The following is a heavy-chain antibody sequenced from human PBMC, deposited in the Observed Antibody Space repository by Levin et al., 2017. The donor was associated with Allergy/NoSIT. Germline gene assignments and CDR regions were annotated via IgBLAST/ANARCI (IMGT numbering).Heavy chain of an antibody. D-gene: IGHD3-10*01. V-gene: IGHV3-30*18. CDR2: ISYDGSNK. CDR3: AKEGSYGSGSYMENWFDP. Sequence: GGSLRLSCAASGFTFSSYGMHWVRQAPGKGLEWVAVISYDGSNKYYADSVKGRFTFSRDNSKNTLYLQMNSLRAEDTAVYYCAKEGSYGSGSYMENWFDPWGQGTLVTVSS. CDR1: GFTFSSYG. J-gene: IGHJ5*02.